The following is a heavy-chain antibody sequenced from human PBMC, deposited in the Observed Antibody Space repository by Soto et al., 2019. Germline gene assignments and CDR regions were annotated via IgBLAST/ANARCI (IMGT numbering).Heavy chain of an antibody. V-gene: IGHV1-8*01. CDR1: GYTFTSYD. CDR3: ARGLFYYDFWSGYYSAFDY. J-gene: IGHJ4*02. CDR2: MNPNSGNT. D-gene: IGHD3-3*01. Sequence: ASVKVSCKASGYTFTSYDINWVRQATGQGLEWMGWMNPNSGNTGYAQKFQGRVTMTRNTSISTAYMELSSLRSEDTAVYYCARGLFYYDFWSGYYSAFDYWGQGTLVTVSS.